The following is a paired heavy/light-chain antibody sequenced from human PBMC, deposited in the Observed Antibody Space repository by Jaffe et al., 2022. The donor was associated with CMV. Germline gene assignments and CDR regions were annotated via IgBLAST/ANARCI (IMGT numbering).Heavy chain of an antibody. CDR3: AKDLHDYGDYRVGDV. CDR2: INNIGDNT. Sequence: EVQLLESGGGLVQPGGSLRLSCAASGFTFGRYAMGWVRQTPGKGLQWVSSINNIGDNTYYADSVKGRFTISRDNSMNTVFLQVDSLRVEDTAVYYCAKDLHDYGDYRVGDVWGQGTTVTVSS. D-gene: IGHD4-17*01. V-gene: IGHV3-23*01. J-gene: IGHJ6*02. CDR1: GFTFGRYA.
Light chain of an antibody. CDR2: YDR. CDR3: QVWDRSSDHVV. J-gene: IGLJ2*01. CDR1: NIGSKS. Sequence: SYVLTQPPSVSVAPGETARIACGGNNIGSKSVHWYQQKAGQAPAVVIYYDRDRPSGIPQRFSGSNSGNSATLTISRVEAGDEADYYCQVWDRSSDHVVFGGGTKVTVL. V-gene: IGLV3-21*04.